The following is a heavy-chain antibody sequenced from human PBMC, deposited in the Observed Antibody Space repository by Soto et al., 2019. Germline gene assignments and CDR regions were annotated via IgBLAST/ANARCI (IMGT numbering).Heavy chain of an antibody. CDR2: IDPSDSYT. J-gene: IGHJ4*02. D-gene: IGHD6-19*01. CDR3: ARQGIAVADFATGSALGY. V-gene: IGHV5-10-1*01. CDR1: GYSFTSYW. Sequence: GESLKISCKGSGYSFTSYWISWVRQMPGKGLEWMGRIDPSDSYTNYSPSFQGHVTISADKSISTAYLQWSSLKASDTAMYYCARQGIAVADFATGSALGYWGQGTLVTV.